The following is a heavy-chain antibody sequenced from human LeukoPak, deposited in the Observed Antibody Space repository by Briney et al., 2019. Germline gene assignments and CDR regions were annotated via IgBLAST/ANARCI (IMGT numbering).Heavy chain of an antibody. V-gene: IGHV3-7*03. CDR1: GLTFSNYW. D-gene: IGHD3-16*01. CDR3: ARGGGLDV. CDR2: IKQDGSEK. J-gene: IGHJ6*02. Sequence: GGSLRLSCAASGLTFSNYWMDWVRQAPGKGLEWVANIKQDGSEKNYVDSVKGRFTISRDNAKNSLYLQMSNLRAEDTAVYFCARGGGLDVWGQGATVTVSS.